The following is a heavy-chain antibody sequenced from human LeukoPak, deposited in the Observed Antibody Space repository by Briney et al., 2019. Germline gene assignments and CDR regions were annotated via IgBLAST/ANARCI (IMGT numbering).Heavy chain of an antibody. V-gene: IGHV4-38-2*02. CDR2: IYHSGST. CDR3: ARALTIFCIAV. D-gene: IGHD3-3*01. Sequence: SETLSLTCSVSGYSISSGYYWGWIRQPPGKGLEWIGSIYHSGSTYYNPSLKSRVTISVDTSKNQFSLKLNSVTAADTAFYYCARALTIFCIAVWGKGPTVTVSS. CDR1: GYSISSGYY. J-gene: IGHJ6*04.